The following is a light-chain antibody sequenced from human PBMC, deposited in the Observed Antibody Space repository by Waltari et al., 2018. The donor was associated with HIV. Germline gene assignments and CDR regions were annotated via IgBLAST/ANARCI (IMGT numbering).Light chain of an antibody. CDR1: SSNIGNNY. CDR3: AAWDDSLSGWV. CDR2: RND. V-gene: IGLV1-47*01. J-gene: IGLJ3*02. Sequence: QSVLTQPPSASGTPGQRVTISCSGSSSNIGNNYVYWYQQPPGTAPKLLIYRNDQRPSGVPDRFSGSKSGTSASLASSGLRSEDEADYYCAAWDDSLSGWVFGGGTKLTVL.